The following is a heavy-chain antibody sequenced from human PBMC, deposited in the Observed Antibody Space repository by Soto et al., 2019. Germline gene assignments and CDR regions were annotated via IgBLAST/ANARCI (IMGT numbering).Heavy chain of an antibody. V-gene: IGHV1-69*13. CDR3: ARDSGAKLSSS. CDR2: IDPIYHTA. D-gene: IGHD6-13*01. J-gene: IGHJ4*02. Sequence: SLKVSCKASGGTFSSYRFNWVRQARGQGLEWLGGIDPIYHTADYAQKFQGRVTITADESTRTVYMELSSLKSQDTALYDCARDSGAKLSSSWGQGTLVTVSS. CDR1: GGTFSSYR.